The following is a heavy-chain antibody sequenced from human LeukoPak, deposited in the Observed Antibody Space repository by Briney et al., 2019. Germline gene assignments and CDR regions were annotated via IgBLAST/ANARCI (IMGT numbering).Heavy chain of an antibody. Sequence: GGSLRLSCAASGFTFSSYGMHWVRQAPGKRLEWVAVISYEGSNKYYADSVKGRFTISRDNSKNTLYLQIDSLRAEDTAVYYCARDRQGTLDAFDIRGQGTMVTVSS. D-gene: IGHD3-10*01. CDR1: GFTFSSYG. CDR2: ISYEGSNK. V-gene: IGHV3-30*03. J-gene: IGHJ3*02. CDR3: ARDRQGTLDAFDI.